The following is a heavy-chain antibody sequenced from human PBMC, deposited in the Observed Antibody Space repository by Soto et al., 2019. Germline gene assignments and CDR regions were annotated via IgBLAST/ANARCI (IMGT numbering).Heavy chain of an antibody. CDR1: GFTVSSNY. CDR3: ARDYDFWSGLAIDY. V-gene: IGHV3-66*01. Sequence: EVQLVESGGGLVQPGGSLRLSCAASGFTVSSNYMSWVRQAPGKGLEWVSVIYSGGSTYYADSVKGRFTISRDNSKNTLYLQMNSLRAEDTAVYYCARDYDFWSGLAIDYWGRGTLVTVSS. D-gene: IGHD3-3*01. CDR2: IYSGGST. J-gene: IGHJ4*02.